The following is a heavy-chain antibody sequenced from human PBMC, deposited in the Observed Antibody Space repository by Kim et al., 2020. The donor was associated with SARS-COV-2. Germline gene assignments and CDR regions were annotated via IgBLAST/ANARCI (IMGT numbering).Heavy chain of an antibody. CDR3: ARGVGTMVRGVIIEWFDP. V-gene: IGHV3-13*01. Sequence: GGSLRLSCAASGFTFSSYDMHWVRQATGKGLEWVSAIGTAGDTYYPGSVKGRFTISRENAKNSLYLQMNSLRAGDTAVYYCARGVGTMVRGVIIEWFDPWGQGTLVTVSS. D-gene: IGHD3-10*01. CDR2: IGTAGDT. CDR1: GFTFSSYD. J-gene: IGHJ5*02.